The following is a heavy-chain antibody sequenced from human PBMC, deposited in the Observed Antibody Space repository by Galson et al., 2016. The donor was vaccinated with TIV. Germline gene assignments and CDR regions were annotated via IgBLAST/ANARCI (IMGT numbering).Heavy chain of an antibody. CDR2: ISDGGNT. CDR1: NY. D-gene: IGHD2-15*01. CDR3: ARDRVVDATYYYYYYGMDV. V-gene: IGHV3-53*05. J-gene: IGHJ6*02. Sequence: NYMTWIRQAPGKGLEWVSLISDGGNTYYAASVKGRFAISRDNSKNTLDLQMNSLRVEDTAVYYCARDRVVDATYYYYYYGMDVWGQGALVTVSS.